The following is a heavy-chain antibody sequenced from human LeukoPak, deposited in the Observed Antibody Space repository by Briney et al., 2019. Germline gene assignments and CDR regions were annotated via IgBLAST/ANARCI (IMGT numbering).Heavy chain of an antibody. CDR2: ISYDGSNK. D-gene: IGHD2-21*01. J-gene: IGHJ6*02. V-gene: IGHV3-30*18. Sequence: GGSLRLSCAASGFTFSSYGMHWVRQAPGKGLERVAVISYDGSNKYYADSVKGRFTISRDNSKNTLYLQMNSLRAEDTAVYYCAKGVNGMDVWGQGTTVTVSS. CDR1: GFTFSSYG. CDR3: AKGVNGMDV.